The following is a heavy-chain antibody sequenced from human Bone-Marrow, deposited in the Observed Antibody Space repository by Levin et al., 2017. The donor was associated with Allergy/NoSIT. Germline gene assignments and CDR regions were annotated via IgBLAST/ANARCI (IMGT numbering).Heavy chain of an antibody. V-gene: IGHV4-34*01. CDR1: GGSFSGYY. D-gene: IGHD6-13*01. CDR2: INHSGST. J-gene: IGHJ4*02. CDR3: AKGYSSSSPTVDY. Sequence: SQTLSLTCAVSGGSFSGYYWNYIRPPPGKGLEWIGEINHSGSTNYNPSLKSRVTISVDTSKNQFSLKLTSVTAADTAVYYCAKGYSSSSPTVDYWGQGTLVTVSS.